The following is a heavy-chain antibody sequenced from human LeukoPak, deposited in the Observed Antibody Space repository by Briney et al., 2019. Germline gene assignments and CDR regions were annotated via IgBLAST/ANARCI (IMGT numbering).Heavy chain of an antibody. CDR2: IIPIFGTA. Sequence: SVKVSCKASGGTFSSYAISWVRQAPGQGLEWMGGIIPIFGTANYAQKFQGRVTITADESTSTAYMELSSLRPEDTAVYYCARSYYDSSGYYGYYFDYWGQGTLVTVSS. V-gene: IGHV1-69*13. CDR1: GGTFSSYA. CDR3: ARSYYDSSGYYGYYFDY. D-gene: IGHD3-22*01. J-gene: IGHJ4*02.